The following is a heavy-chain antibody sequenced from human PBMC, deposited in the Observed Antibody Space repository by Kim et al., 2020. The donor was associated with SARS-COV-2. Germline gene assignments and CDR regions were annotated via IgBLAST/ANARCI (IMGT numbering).Heavy chain of an antibody. Sequence: GGSLRLSCAASGFTFEDFAMHWVRQVPGKSLEWVSLITGDGDSTSYADSVKGRFTVSRDNSKNFTYLQMNSLRNEDYALYYCAKMSRGSGWPHSFDSWGQGTLVTVSS. D-gene: IGHD6-19*01. CDR2: ITGDGDST. CDR1: GFTFEDFA. J-gene: IGHJ4*02. V-gene: IGHV3-43*02. CDR3: AKMSRGSGWPHSFDS.